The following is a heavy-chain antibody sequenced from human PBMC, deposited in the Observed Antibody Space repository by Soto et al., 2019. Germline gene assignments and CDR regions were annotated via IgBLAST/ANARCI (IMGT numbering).Heavy chain of an antibody. Sequence: QVQLVQSGAEVKKPGASVKVSCKASGYTFISYGIHWVRQAPGQRLEWMGWINAGNGNTKYSQTFQDRVTINRDTSASTAYMELSSLRSEDTAVYYCARDVYDILTDYNNYYYYYMDVWGEGTTVTVSS. J-gene: IGHJ6*03. CDR3: ARDVYDILTDYNNYYYYYMDV. CDR1: GYTFISYG. V-gene: IGHV1-3*01. CDR2: INAGNGNT. D-gene: IGHD3-9*01.